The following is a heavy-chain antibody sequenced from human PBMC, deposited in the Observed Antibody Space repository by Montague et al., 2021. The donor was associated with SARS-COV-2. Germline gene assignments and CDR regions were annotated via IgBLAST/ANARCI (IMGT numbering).Heavy chain of an antibody. CDR1: GFNISRNY. J-gene: IGHJ4*02. D-gene: IGHD6-13*01. CDR3: ARGAAARN. Sequence: SLRLSCAGSGFNISRNYMNWVRQAPGKGLEWVSVIFGGGGTDYADSVKGRFAISRHNSKTTVYLQMNSLRPKDTAVYYCARGAAARNWGPGTLVTVSS. V-gene: IGHV3-53*04. CDR2: IFGGGGT.